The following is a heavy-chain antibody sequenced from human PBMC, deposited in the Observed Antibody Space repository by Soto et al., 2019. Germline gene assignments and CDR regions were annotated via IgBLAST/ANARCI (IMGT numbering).Heavy chain of an antibody. CDR1: GGSVSSGSYY. D-gene: IGHD4-17*01. CDR2: IYYSGST. V-gene: IGHV4-61*01. Sequence: SETLSLTCTFSGGSVSSGSYYWIWIRQPPGKGLEWIGYIYYSGSTNYNPSLKSRVTISVDTSKNQFSLKLSSVTAADTAVYYCARVRDYLFDYWGQGTLVTVSS. J-gene: IGHJ4*02. CDR3: ARVRDYLFDY.